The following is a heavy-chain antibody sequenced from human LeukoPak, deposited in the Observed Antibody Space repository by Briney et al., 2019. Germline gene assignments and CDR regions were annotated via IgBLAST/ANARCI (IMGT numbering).Heavy chain of an antibody. CDR2: IWYDRSNK. J-gene: IGHJ4*02. V-gene: IGHV3-33*01. CDR1: GFTFSRYG. CDR3: ASSLGFDY. Sequence: GGSLRLSCAASGFTFSRYGMHWVRQAPGKGLEWVAVIWYDRSNKYYADSVKGRFTISRDNSKNTLYLQMNSLRAEDTAVYYCASSLGFDYWGQGTLVTVSS.